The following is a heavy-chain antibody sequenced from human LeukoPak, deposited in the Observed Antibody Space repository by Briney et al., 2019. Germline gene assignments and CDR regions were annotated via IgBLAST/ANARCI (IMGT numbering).Heavy chain of an antibody. V-gene: IGHV1-69*13. CDR2: IIPIFGTA. J-gene: IGHJ4*02. CDR3: ARGRELRYFDWRFDY. Sequence: ASVKVSCKASGGTFSSYAISWVRQAPGQGLEWMGGIIPIFGTANYAQKFQGRVTITADESTSTAYMELSSLRSEDTAVYYCARGRELRYFDWRFDYWGQGTLVTVSS. D-gene: IGHD3-9*01. CDR1: GGTFSSYA.